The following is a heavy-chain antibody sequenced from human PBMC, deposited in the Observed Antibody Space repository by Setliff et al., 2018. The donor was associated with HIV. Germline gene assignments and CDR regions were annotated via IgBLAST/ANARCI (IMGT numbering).Heavy chain of an antibody. CDR2: ISHSGST. CDR3: ARDYYDDTYYSPGIYYYYYMDV. J-gene: IGHJ6*03. D-gene: IGHD3-10*01. Sequence: PGGSLRLSCAASGFTFNSYAMHWVRQAPGKGLEWIGEISHSGSTNYNPSLRSRVTMSVDKSNNQFSLKLSSVTAADTAVYYCARDYYDDTYYSPGIYYYYYMDVWGKGTTVTVSS. CDR1: GFTFNSYA. V-gene: IGHV4-4*02.